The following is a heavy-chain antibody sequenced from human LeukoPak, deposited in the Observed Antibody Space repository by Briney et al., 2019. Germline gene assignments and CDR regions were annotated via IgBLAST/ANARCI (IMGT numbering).Heavy chain of an antibody. CDR2: IYYSGST. J-gene: IGHJ4*02. CDR1: GGSISSYY. Sequence: SETLSLTCGVSGGSISSYYWSWIRQPPGKGLEWIGYIYYSGSTNYNPSLKSRVTISVDTSKNQFSLKLSSVTAADTAVYYCARNLAAPALTFDYWGQGTLVTVSS. CDR3: ARNLAAPALTFDY. D-gene: IGHD2-15*01. V-gene: IGHV4-59*01.